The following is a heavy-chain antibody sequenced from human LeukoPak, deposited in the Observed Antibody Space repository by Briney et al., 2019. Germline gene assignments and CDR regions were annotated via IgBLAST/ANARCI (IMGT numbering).Heavy chain of an antibody. J-gene: IGHJ4*02. CDR2: ISSSSSYI. Sequence: PGGSLRLSCAASGFTFSGYSMNWVRQAPGKGLEWVSSISSSSSYIYYADSVKGRFTISRGNAKNSLYLQMNSLRAEDTAVYYCARSFLSIAAAATDYWGQGTLVTVSS. CDR3: ARSFLSIAAAATDY. CDR1: GFTFSGYS. D-gene: IGHD6-13*01. V-gene: IGHV3-21*01.